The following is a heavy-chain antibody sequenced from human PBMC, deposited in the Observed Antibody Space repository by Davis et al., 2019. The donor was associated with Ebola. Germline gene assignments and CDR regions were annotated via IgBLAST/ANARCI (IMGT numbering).Heavy chain of an antibody. D-gene: IGHD6-19*01. V-gene: IGHV3-30*03. CDR1: GFSFKSYG. CDR3: ARGGAVAAYYYYYGMDV. CDR2: IAYDGSNE. J-gene: IGHJ6*02. Sequence: PGGSLRLSCAVSGFSFKSYGMHWIRQAPGKGLEWVAVIAYDGSNEYYADSVKGRLTISRDNSKNTLYLQMNSLRAEDTAVYYCARGGAVAAYYYYYGMDVWGQGTTVTVSS.